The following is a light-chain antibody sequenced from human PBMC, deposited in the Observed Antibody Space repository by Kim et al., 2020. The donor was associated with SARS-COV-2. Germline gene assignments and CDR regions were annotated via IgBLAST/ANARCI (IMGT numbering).Light chain of an antibody. CDR1: QTITTW. Sequence: DIQMTQSPSSVSASVGDRVTITCRASQTITTWLAWCQQKPGKAPKLLISATSSLQSGVPSRFSGSGSGTDFTLTISSLRPEDFATYYCQQASSFPWTFGQGTKVDIK. J-gene: IGKJ1*01. V-gene: IGKV1-12*01. CDR2: ATS. CDR3: QQASSFPWT.